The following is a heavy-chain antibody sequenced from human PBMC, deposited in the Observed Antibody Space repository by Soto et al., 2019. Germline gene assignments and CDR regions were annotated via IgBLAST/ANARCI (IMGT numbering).Heavy chain of an antibody. D-gene: IGHD2-8*01. CDR3: ARDFWRNGVCLDG. CDR1: VFTFNNYL. CDR2: INSDGSST. Sequence: GGMGMSLAASVFTFNNYLMHGVRTAPGKGLVWVSRINSDGSSTSYADSVKGRFTISRDNTKNTLYLQMNSLRAEDTAVFYCARDFWRNGVCLDGWGQGTTVPVSS. J-gene: IGHJ6*02. V-gene: IGHV3-74*01.